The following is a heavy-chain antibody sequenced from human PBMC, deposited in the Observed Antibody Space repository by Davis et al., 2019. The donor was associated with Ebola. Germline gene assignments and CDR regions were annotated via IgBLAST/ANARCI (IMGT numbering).Heavy chain of an antibody. J-gene: IGHJ4*02. CDR1: GGSISSSIYY. V-gene: IGHV4-39*01. Sequence: GSLRLSCTVSGGSISSSIYYWGWIRQPPGKGLEWIGGIYYSGSTYYNPSLKSRVTISVDTSKNQFSLILSSVTAADTAMYYCARHHGGNSGYDLDYWGQGTLVTVSS. CDR2: IYYSGST. D-gene: IGHD5-12*01. CDR3: ARHHGGNSGYDLDY.